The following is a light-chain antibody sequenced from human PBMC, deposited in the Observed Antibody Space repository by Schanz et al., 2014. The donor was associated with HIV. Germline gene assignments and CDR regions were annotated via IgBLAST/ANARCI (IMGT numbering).Light chain of an antibody. CDR2: RNS. V-gene: IGLV1-40*01. CDR3: ATWDSALREVV. J-gene: IGLJ2*01. Sequence: QSVLTQPPSLSGAPGQRISLSCNGSSSNIGAGYDVHWYQHFPGTAPKLLIYRNSRRPSGVPDRFSGSKTGTSGTLAISGLQTGDEADYYCATWDSALREVVFGGGTKLTVL. CDR1: SSNIGAGYD.